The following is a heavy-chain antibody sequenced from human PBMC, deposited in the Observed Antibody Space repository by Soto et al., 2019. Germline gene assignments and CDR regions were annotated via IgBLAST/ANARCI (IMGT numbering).Heavy chain of an antibody. Sequence: ASVKVSCKASGYTFTSYGISWVRQAPGQGLEWMGWISAYNGNTNYAQKLQGRVTMTTDTSATTAYMELRSLRSEDTAVYYCARGASIAVESYFDSWGQGTLVTVSS. CDR3: ARGASIAVESYFDS. CDR1: GYTFTSYG. CDR2: ISAYNGNT. V-gene: IGHV1-18*01. D-gene: IGHD6-19*01. J-gene: IGHJ4*02.